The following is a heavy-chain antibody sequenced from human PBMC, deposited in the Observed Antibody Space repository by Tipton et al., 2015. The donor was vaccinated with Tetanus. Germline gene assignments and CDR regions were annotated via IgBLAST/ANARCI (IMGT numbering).Heavy chain of an antibody. CDR1: DGPVSSGGHY. V-gene: IGHV4-31*03. J-gene: IGHJ2*01. CDR3: ARAELRRGFSGYLYYDL. D-gene: IGHD5-12*01. CDR2: IYYSGTT. Sequence: TLSLTCTVSDGPVSSGGHYWGWVRQLPGKGLEWIGRIYYSGTTYYNPSLRSRLSISVDTSKNQFSLSLASVTAADTAIYYCARAELRRGFSGYLYYDLWGRGILVTVSS.